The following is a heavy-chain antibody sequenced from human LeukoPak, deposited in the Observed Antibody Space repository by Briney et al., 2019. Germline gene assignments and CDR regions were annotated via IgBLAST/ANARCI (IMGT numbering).Heavy chain of an antibody. Sequence: SETLSITCAVYGGSFSGYYWSWIRQPPGKGLEWIGEINHSGSTNYNPSLKSRVTISVDTSKNQFSLKLSSVTAADTAVYYCARAGVVWFDPWGQGTLVTVSS. V-gene: IGHV4-34*01. D-gene: IGHD3-3*01. CDR3: ARAGVVWFDP. CDR2: INHSGST. CDR1: GGSFSGYY. J-gene: IGHJ5*02.